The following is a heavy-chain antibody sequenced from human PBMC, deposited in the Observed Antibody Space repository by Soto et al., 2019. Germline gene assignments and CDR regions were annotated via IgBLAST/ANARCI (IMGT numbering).Heavy chain of an antibody. J-gene: IGHJ6*02. CDR2: ISAYNGNP. Sequence: GAAVKVSCKASGYTFTSQGISWVRQAPGQGLEWMGWISAYNGNPNYAQKLQGRVTMTPVTSTRAAYMEQRSLRSDDTAVYYCARDFVVVPAAIPYYYYGMDVWGQGTTVTVSS. V-gene: IGHV1-18*01. CDR3: ARDFVVVPAAIPYYYYGMDV. CDR1: GYTFTSQG. D-gene: IGHD2-2*02.